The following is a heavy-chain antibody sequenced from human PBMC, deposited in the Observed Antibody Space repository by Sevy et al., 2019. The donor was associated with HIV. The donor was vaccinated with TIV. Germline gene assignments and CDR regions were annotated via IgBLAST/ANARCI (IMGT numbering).Heavy chain of an antibody. CDR2: ISSSGSTI. D-gene: IGHD1-26*01. V-gene: IGHV3-11*01. J-gene: IGHJ3*02. Sequence: GGSLRLSCAASGFTFSDYYMSWIRQAPGKGLEWVSYISSSGSTIYYADSVKGRFTISRDNAKNSLYLQMNSLRAEDTAVYYCARAGIVGATDDFDIWGQGTMVTVSS. CDR1: GFTFSDYY. CDR3: ARAGIVGATDDFDI.